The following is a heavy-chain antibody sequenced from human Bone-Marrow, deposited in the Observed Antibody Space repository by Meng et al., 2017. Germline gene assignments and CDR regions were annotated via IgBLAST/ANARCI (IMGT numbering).Heavy chain of an antibody. J-gene: IGHJ3*02. CDR2: ISYDGSNK. D-gene: IGHD1-26*01. CDR3: ARSRLLSGSSLLDAFDI. CDR1: GFTFRSYA. V-gene: IGHV3-30*04. Sequence: GESLKISCAASGFTFRSYAMHWVRQAPGKGLEWVAVISYDGSNKYYADSVKGRFTISRDNSKNTLYLQMNSLRAEDTAVYYCARSRLLSGSSLLDAFDIWGQGTMVTVSS.